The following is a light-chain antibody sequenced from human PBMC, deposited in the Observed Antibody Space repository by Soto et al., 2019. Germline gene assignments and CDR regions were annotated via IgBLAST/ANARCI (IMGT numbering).Light chain of an antibody. J-gene: IGKJ1*01. CDR3: QQYGSSLTWT. Sequence: VMTQSPATLSVSPGERATLSCRGSQSVSSNLAWYQQKPGQAPRRLMYGASTMSTGIPARFSGSGSGTEFTLTISSLQSEEFAVYYCQQYGSSLTWTFGQGTKVDIK. V-gene: IGKV3-15*01. CDR1: QSVSSN. CDR2: GAS.